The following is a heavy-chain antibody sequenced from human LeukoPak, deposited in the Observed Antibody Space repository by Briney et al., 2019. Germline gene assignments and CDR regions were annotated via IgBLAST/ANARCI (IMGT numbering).Heavy chain of an antibody. V-gene: IGHV4-34*01. Sequence: SKTLSLTCAVYGGSFSDYFWTWIRQPPGMGLEWIGEINHSGSTNYNPSLKSRVTILVDTSKNQFSLKLNSVTAADTALYYCARGGRGSSWPFDYWGQGTLVTVSS. CDR3: ARGGRGSSWPFDY. CDR1: GGSFSDYF. D-gene: IGHD6-13*01. CDR2: INHSGST. J-gene: IGHJ4*02.